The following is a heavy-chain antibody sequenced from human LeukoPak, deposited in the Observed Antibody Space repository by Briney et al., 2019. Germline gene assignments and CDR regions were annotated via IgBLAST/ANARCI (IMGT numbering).Heavy chain of an antibody. CDR3: ARGLHYFGY. Sequence: PSETLSLTCAVYGGSFSGYYWSWIRHPPGKGMEWIGEISHSGSTNYNPSLKSRVTISVDTSKNPFSLKLSSVTAADTAVYYCARGLHYFGYWGQGTLVTVSS. J-gene: IGHJ4*02. CDR2: ISHSGST. CDR1: GGSFSGYY. V-gene: IGHV4-34*01. D-gene: IGHD4-11*01.